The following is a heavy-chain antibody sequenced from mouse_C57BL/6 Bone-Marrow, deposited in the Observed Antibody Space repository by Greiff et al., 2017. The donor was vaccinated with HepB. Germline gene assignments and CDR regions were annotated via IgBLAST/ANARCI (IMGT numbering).Heavy chain of an antibody. CDR1: GYTFTSYW. CDR3: ARKTYYYGSSSYYFDY. V-gene: IGHV1-50*01. CDR2: IDPSDSYT. D-gene: IGHD1-1*01. Sequence: QVQLQQPGAELVKPGASVKLSCKASGYTFTSYWMQWVKQRPGQGLEWIGEIDPSDSYTNYNQKFKGKATLTVDTSSSTAYMQLSSLTSEDSAVYYCARKTYYYGSSSYYFDYWGQGTTLTVSS. J-gene: IGHJ2*01.